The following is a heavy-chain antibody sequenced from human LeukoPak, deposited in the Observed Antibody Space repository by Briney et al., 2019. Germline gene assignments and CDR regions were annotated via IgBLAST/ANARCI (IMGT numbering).Heavy chain of an antibody. CDR2: IFYSGST. CDR3: AKSSGSYYNVDFDY. J-gene: IGHJ4*02. CDR1: GDSISYFY. D-gene: IGHD3-10*01. V-gene: IGHV4-59*01. Sequence: SETLSLTCTVSGDSISYFYWGWIRQPPGKGLEWIGYIFYSGSTNYNPSLKSRVTISIDTSKNQFSLKLSSVTAADTAVYYCAKSSGSYYNVDFDYWGQGTLVTVSS.